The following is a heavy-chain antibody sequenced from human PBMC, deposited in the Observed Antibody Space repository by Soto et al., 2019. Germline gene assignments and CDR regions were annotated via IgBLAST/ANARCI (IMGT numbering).Heavy chain of an antibody. V-gene: IGHV2-5*02. CDR2: IYWDDDK. J-gene: IGHJ5*02. CDR3: AHRRSTYYYDSTFAP. CDR1: GFSLITSGVG. Sequence: QITLMESGPTLVKPTQTLTLTCTFSGFSLITSGVGVGWIRHPPGKALEWVALIYWDDDKRYSPSLKRRVTITKHTSKNQVVLTMTNMDPVDTATYYSAHRRSTYYYDSTFAPWGQGTLITVSS. D-gene: IGHD3-22*01.